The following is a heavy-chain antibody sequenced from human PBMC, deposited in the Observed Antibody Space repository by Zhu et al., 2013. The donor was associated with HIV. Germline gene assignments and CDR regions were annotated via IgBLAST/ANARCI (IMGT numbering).Heavy chain of an antibody. CDR3: ARRWNYGGDYYYYMDV. Sequence: VQLVQSGAEVKKPESSVKVSCKALEHLSSYAISWVRQAPGQGLEWMGGIIPIFGTANYAQKFQGRVTMTTDTSTSTAYMELRSLRSDDTAVYYCARRWNYGGDYYYYMDVWGKGTTVTVSS. V-gene: IGHV1-69*06. J-gene: IGHJ6*03. CDR2: IIPIFGTA. CDR1: EHLSSYA. D-gene: IGHD1-7*01.